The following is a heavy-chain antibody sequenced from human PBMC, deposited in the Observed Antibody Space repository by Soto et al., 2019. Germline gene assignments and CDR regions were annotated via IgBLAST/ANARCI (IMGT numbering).Heavy chain of an antibody. D-gene: IGHD3-3*01. CDR1: GFTFDAYA. CDR2: ISWNSGSI. J-gene: IGHJ3*02. CDR3: AKVRVVIIADVFDI. V-gene: IGHV3-9*01. Sequence: EVQLVESGEVLVQPGRSLRLYCAASGFTFDAYALHWVRQAPGKGLEWVSGISWNSGSIGDADSVKGRFTISRDNAKNALYLQMNRLRAEDTGWYYCAKVRVVIIADVFDIWGQGTTVTVSS.